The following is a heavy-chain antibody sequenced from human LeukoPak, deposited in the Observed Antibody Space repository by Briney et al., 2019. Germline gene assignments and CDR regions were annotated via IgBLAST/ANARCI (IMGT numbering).Heavy chain of an antibody. CDR3: VTPLDYYDSSGYHQGGD. CDR2: IWYDGSNK. J-gene: IGHJ4*02. D-gene: IGHD3-22*01. Sequence: QSGGSLRLSCAASGFTFSSYGTHWVRQAPGKGLEWVAVIWYDGSNKYYADSVKGRFTISRDNARNSLYLQMNSLRAEDTAMYYCVTPLDYYDSSGYHQGGDWGQGTLVTVSS. CDR1: GFTFSSYG. V-gene: IGHV3-33*03.